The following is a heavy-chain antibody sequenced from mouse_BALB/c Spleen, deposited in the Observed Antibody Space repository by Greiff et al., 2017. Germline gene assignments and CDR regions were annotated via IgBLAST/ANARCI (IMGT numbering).Heavy chain of an antibody. Sequence: VKLQESGPGLVAPSQSLSITCTVSGFSLTGYGVNWVRQPPGKGLEWLGMIWGDGSTDYNSALKSRLSISKDNSKSQVFLKMNSLQTDDTARYYCARDGNYGDWDFDVWGAGTTVTVSS. V-gene: IGHV2-6-7*01. CDR1: GFSLTGYG. CDR3: ARDGNYGDWDFDV. D-gene: IGHD2-1*01. CDR2: IWGDGST. J-gene: IGHJ1*01.